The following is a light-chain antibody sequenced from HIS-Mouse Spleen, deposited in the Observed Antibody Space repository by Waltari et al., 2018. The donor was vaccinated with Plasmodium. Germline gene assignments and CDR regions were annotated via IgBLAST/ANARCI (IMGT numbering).Light chain of an antibody. CDR1: NIGSKS. Sequence: SYVLTQPPSVSVAPGQTARITCGGNNIGSKSVHWYQQKPGQAPVLVVYVDSDRPSGIPERFSGSKTGNTATLTISRVEAGDEADYYCQVWDSSSDHHVFGGGTKLTVL. V-gene: IGLV3-21*02. CDR3: QVWDSSSDHHV. J-gene: IGLJ2*01. CDR2: VDS.